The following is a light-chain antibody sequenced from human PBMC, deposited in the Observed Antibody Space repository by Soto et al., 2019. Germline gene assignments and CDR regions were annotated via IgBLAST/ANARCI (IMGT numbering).Light chain of an antibody. V-gene: IGLV2-8*01. CDR1: SSDVGAYNY. CDR3: TSHAGTNNFPYV. Sequence: QSALTQPPSASGSPGQSVNISCTGTSSDVGAYNYVSWYQHRPGKAPKLMIYEVTKRPSGVPDRFSGAKSGNTASLTVSGLQAEDEADYYCTSHAGTNNFPYVFGTGTKVTVL. J-gene: IGLJ1*01. CDR2: EVT.